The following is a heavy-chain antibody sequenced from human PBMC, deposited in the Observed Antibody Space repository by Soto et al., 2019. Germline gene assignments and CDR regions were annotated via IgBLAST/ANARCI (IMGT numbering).Heavy chain of an antibody. D-gene: IGHD3-10*01. J-gene: IGHJ4*02. CDR1: GGTFSSYA. Sequence: SVKVSCKTSGGTFSSYAISWVRQAPGQGLEWMGGIIPIFDTANYAQKFQGRVTITADESTSTAYMELSSLRSEDTAVYYCARGWYGEFVYYFDYWGQGTLVTVSS. V-gene: IGHV1-69*13. CDR3: ARGWYGEFVYYFDY. CDR2: IIPIFDTA.